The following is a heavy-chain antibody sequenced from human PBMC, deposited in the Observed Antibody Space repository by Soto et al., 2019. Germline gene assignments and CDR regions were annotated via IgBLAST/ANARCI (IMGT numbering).Heavy chain of an antibody. CDR2: INPNSGGT. J-gene: IGHJ1*01. CDR3: ARGPKPTYYDYIWGSYRESAEYFQH. CDR1: GYTFTGYY. Sequence: ASVKVSCKASGYTFTGYYMHWVRQAPGQGLEWMGWINPNSGGTNYAQKFQGWVTMTRDTSISTAYMELSRLRSDDTAVYYCARGPKPTYYDYIWGSYRESAEYFQHWGQGTLVTVSS. D-gene: IGHD3-16*02. V-gene: IGHV1-2*04.